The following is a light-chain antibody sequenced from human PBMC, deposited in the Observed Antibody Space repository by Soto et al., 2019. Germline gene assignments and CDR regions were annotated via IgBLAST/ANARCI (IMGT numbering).Light chain of an antibody. V-gene: IGKV1-9*01. CDR2: TAS. Sequence: IQLTQSPSSLSASVGDRVTITCRASQGISSYLAWYQQKPGKAPSLLIYTASTLQSGVPSRFSGSGSGTDFTLTISSLQPEDFATYSCQQYDSYPVTFGGGTKVDIK. CDR1: QGISSY. CDR3: QQYDSYPVT. J-gene: IGKJ4*01.